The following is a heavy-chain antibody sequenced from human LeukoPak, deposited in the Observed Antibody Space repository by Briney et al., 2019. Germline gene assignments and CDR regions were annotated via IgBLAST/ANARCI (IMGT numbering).Heavy chain of an antibody. CDR1: CGSISSGRYW. J-gene: IGHJ2*01. Sequence: SQTLSLTCTVSCGSISSGRYWRSWIRQHPGKGLEWIGYVYNSGSTYYSPSLRSRLSMSVDTSKNQFSLNLRSVTAADTAVYFCARAILTASGSVWYFDLWGRGTLVTVSS. CDR3: ARAILTASGSVWYFDL. CDR2: VYNSGST. D-gene: IGHD3-3*01. V-gene: IGHV4-31*03.